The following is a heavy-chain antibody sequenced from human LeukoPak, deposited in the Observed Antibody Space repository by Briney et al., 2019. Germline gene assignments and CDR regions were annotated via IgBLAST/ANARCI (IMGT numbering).Heavy chain of an antibody. D-gene: IGHD3-3*01. CDR2: IYYSGST. CDR3: ARYGTIFGGMRAFDI. CDR1: GFTFSSYE. V-gene: IGHV4-39*01. J-gene: IGHJ3*02. Sequence: GSLRLSCAASGFTFSSYEMNWVRQPPGKGLEWIGSIYYSGSTYYNPSLKSRVTISVDTSKNQFSLKLSSVTAADTAVYYCARYGTIFGGMRAFDIWGQGTMVTVSS.